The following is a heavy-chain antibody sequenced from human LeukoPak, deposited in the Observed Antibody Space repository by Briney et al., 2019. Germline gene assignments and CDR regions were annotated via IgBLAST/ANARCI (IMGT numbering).Heavy chain of an antibody. V-gene: IGHV1-2*02. CDR2: INPNSGGT. D-gene: IGHD4-17*01. CDR1: GYTFTGYY. J-gene: IGHJ5*02. Sequence: ASVKVSCKASGYTFTGYYMHWVRQAPGQGLEWMGWINPNSGGTNYAQKFQGRVTMTRDTSISTAYMELSRLRSDGTAVYYCAREVNVTTANNWFDPWGQGTLVTVSS. CDR3: AREVNVTTANNWFDP.